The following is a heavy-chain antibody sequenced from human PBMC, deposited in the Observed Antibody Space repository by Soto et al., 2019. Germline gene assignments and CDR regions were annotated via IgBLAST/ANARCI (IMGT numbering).Heavy chain of an antibody. CDR3: ARESGDWPLNWFDP. CDR1: GFNFSNHW. V-gene: IGHV3-74*01. Sequence: LRLSCAAAGFNFSNHWMHWVRQRPAEGLVWVSRITSDGKSKAYAESVKGRFAISRDNAKNTLYLQMNGLTAEDTAVYYCARESGDWPLNWFDPWGQGTLVTVSS. J-gene: IGHJ5*02. CDR2: ITSDGKSK. D-gene: IGHD2-21*02.